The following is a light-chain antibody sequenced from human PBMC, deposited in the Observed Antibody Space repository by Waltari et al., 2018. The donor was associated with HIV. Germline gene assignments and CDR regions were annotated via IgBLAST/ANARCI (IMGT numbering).Light chain of an antibody. CDR3: QSYDNRLRGV. CDR2: GNN. Sequence: CTGTTFNIGAGHDVHWYQHLPGTAPKLLIFGNNNRPSGVPDRFSGSKSGSSASLAITGLQAEDEADYYCQSYDNRLRGVFGGGTKVTVL. CDR1: TFNIGAGHD. J-gene: IGLJ3*02. V-gene: IGLV1-40*01.